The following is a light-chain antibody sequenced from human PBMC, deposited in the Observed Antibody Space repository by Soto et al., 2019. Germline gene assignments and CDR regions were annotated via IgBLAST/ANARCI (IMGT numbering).Light chain of an antibody. CDR2: EVR. J-gene: IGLJ3*02. Sequence: QSVLTQPASVSGSPGQSITIACTGTNRDVGSYNLVSWYQQRPGEAPKLIISEVRNRPSGISYRFTGSKSGNMASLTISGLQAEDEADYYCSSYTTTSTLVFGGGTKLTVL. CDR1: NRDVGSYNL. CDR3: SSYTTTSTLV. V-gene: IGLV2-14*01.